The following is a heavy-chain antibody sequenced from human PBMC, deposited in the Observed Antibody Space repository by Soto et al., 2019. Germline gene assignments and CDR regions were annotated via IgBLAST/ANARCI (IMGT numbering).Heavy chain of an antibody. CDR2: ISYDGSNK. J-gene: IGHJ2*01. CDR1: GFTFSSYA. V-gene: IGHV3-30-3*01. D-gene: IGHD4-4*01. Sequence: QVQLVESGGGVVQPGRSLRLSCAASGFTFSSYAMHWVRQAPGKGLEWVAVISYDGSNKYYADSVKGRFTISRDNSKNTLYVQMNRLRTEDTAVYYCARPLWRDDYNWGYFDLWGRGTLVTVSS. CDR3: ARPLWRDDYNWGYFDL.